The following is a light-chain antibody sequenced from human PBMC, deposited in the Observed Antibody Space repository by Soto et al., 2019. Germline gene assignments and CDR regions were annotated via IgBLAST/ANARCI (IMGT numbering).Light chain of an antibody. J-gene: IGKJ3*01. V-gene: IGKV3-11*01. CDR3: QQGNNWPIFT. Sequence: EIVLTQSPATLSLSPGERATLSCRASQSVSKSLAWYQQKPGQAPRLLIYTTSNRPTGIPARFSGSGSRTDFTLTISSLEPEDFAVYYCQQGNNWPIFTFGPGTKVDIK. CDR1: QSVSKS. CDR2: TTS.